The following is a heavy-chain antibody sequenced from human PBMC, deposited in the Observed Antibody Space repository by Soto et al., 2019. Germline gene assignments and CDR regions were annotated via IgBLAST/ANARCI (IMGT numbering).Heavy chain of an antibody. V-gene: IGHV1-18*01. CDR3: ARDSHRYCTNGVCNQGYHYYRMAV. D-gene: IGHD2-8*01. CDR1: GYTFISYG. Sequence: SVKGSWKASGYTFISYGFSWVRQAPGQGLEWMGWISASNGNTNYAQKLQGRVTMTTDTSTGTAYMELRSLRSDDTATYYCARDSHRYCTNGVCNQGYHYYRMAVPGQRTKVIVSS. CDR2: ISASNGNT. J-gene: IGHJ6*02.